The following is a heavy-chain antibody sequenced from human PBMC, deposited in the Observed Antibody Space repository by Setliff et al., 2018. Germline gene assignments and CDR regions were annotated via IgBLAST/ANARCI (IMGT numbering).Heavy chain of an antibody. CDR2: TIPMFGSA. J-gene: IGHJ6*03. CDR1: GGTFSSYA. CDR3: AREGVDIRSSTDYRYYMDV. Sequence: SVKVSCKASGGTFSSYAINWVRQAPGQGLEWMGGTIPMFGSANYAQKFQGRVTIITDEFTGTAYMELSSLRTEDTAVYYCAREGVDIRSSTDYRYYMDVWGKGTTVTVSS. D-gene: IGHD5-12*01. V-gene: IGHV1-69*05.